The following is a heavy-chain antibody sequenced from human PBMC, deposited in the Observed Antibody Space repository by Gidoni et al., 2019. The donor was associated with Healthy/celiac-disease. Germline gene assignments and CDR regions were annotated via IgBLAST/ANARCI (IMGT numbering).Heavy chain of an antibody. D-gene: IGHD6-13*01. CDR2: ISSSSSTI. J-gene: IGHJ2*01. Sequence: EVQLVESGGGLVQPGGSLRLSCAASGFTFSSYSMNWVRQAPGKGLEWVSYISSSSSTIYYADSVKGRFTISRDNAKNSLYLQMNSLRAEDTAVYYCARFGGAAGTVTWYFDLWGRGTLVTVSS. CDR1: GFTFSSYS. V-gene: IGHV3-48*01. CDR3: ARFGGAAGTVTWYFDL.